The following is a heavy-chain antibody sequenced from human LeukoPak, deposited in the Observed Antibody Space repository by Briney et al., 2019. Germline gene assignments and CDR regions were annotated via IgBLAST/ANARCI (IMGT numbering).Heavy chain of an antibody. CDR1: GFTFSSYG. J-gene: IGHJ4*02. CDR2: ISYDGSNK. Sequence: GGSLRLSCAASGFTFSSYGMHWVRQAPGKGLEWVAVISYDGSNKYYADSVKGRFTISRDNSKNTLYLQMNSLRAEDTAVYYCAKDWARAALDYWGQGTLVTVSP. D-gene: IGHD6-6*01. CDR3: AKDWARAALDY. V-gene: IGHV3-30*18.